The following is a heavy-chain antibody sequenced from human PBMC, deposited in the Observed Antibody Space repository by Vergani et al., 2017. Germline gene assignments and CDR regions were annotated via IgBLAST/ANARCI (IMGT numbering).Heavy chain of an antibody. D-gene: IGHD3-3*01. Sequence: EVQLVQSGAEVKKPGESLRLSCKGSGYSFTSYWISWVRQMPGKGLEWMGRIDPSDSYTNYSPSFQGHVTISADKSISTAYLQWSSLKASDTATYYCAKTHDFSSLYSSYNWFDPWGQGTQVTVSS. CDR1: GYSFTSYW. CDR3: AKTHDFSSLYSSYNWFDP. V-gene: IGHV5-10-1*03. CDR2: IDPSDSYT. J-gene: IGHJ5*02.